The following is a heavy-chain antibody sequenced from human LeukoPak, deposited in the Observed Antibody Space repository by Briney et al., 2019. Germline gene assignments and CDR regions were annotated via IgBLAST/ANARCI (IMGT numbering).Heavy chain of an antibody. Sequence: PGGSLRLSCAASGFTVSSNYMSWVRQAPGKGLEWVSVIYSGGSTYYADSVKGRFTISKDNSKNTLYLQMNSLRAEDTAVYYCARGICSSTSCPDDAFDIWGQGTMVTVSS. J-gene: IGHJ3*02. CDR2: IYSGGST. D-gene: IGHD2-2*01. CDR3: ARGICSSTSCPDDAFDI. CDR1: GFTVSSNY. V-gene: IGHV3-53*05.